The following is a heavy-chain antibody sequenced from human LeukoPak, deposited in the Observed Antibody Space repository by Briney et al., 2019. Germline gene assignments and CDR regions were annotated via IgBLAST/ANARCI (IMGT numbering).Heavy chain of an antibody. CDR2: IKEDGSEK. D-gene: IGHD3-16*01. CDR1: GFTFSSYW. J-gene: IGHJ5*01. CDR3: ARDAEITLGTDS. V-gene: IGHV3-7*01. Sequence: GGSLRLSCVGSGFTFSSYWMTWVRQAPGKGLEWVANIKEDGSEKYYVVSVKGRFTISRDNAKKSLYLEMSSMRADDTAVYYCARDAEITLGTDSWGHGTLVVVSS.